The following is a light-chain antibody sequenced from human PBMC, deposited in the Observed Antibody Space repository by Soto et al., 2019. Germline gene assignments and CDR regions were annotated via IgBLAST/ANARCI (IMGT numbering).Light chain of an antibody. CDR2: LGS. CDR3: MQTLQTPRT. V-gene: IGKV2-28*01. J-gene: IGKJ1*01. CDR1: QSLLHSNGYNY. Sequence: DIVMTQSPLSLPVTPGEPASISCRSSQSLLHSNGYNYLDWYLQKPGQSPQLLIYLGSNRASGVPDRFSGSGSGTDFTLKINRVEAEDVGVYYFMQTLQTPRTFGQGNKVEIQ.